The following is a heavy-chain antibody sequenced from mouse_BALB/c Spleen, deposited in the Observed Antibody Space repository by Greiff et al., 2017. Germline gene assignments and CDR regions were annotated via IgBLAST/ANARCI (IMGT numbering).Heavy chain of an antibody. CDR3: AREAIYYYGSSWDWYFDV. V-gene: IGHV2-9*02. D-gene: IGHD1-1*01. CDR1: GFSLTSYG. CDR2: IWAGGST. J-gene: IGHJ1*01. Sequence: VQLQESGPGLVAPSQSLSITCTVSGFSLTSYGVHWVRQPPGKGLEWLGVIWAGGSTNYNSALMSRLSISKDNSKSQVFLKMNSLQTDDTAMYYCAREAIYYYGSSWDWYFDVWGAGTTVTVSS.